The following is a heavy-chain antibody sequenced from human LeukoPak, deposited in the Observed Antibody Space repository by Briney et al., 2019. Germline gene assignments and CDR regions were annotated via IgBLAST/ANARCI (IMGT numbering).Heavy chain of an antibody. V-gene: IGHV3-66*01. CDR3: ARAVSGQQLAFDY. J-gene: IGHJ4*02. D-gene: IGHD6-13*01. CDR1: GFTVSSNY. CDR2: IYSGGST. Sequence: GGSLRLSCAASGFTVSSNYMSWVRQAPGKGLEWVSVIYSGGSTYYADSVKGRFTISRDNSKNTLYLQMNSLGAEDTAVYYCARAVSGQQLAFDYWGQGTLVTVSS.